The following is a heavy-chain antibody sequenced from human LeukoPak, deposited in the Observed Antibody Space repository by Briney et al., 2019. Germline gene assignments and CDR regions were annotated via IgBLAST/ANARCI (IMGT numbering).Heavy chain of an antibody. D-gene: IGHD3-10*01. CDR1: GFTFRNYW. V-gene: IGHV3-7*01. CDR3: ARGSRGWFGELLSDY. J-gene: IGHJ4*02. Sequence: PGGSLRLSCAASGFTFRNYWMSWIRQAPGRGLEWVANIKLDGTQKNYIQSVRGRSTISRDNSKNTLYLQMGSLRAEDMAVYYCARGSRGWFGELLSDYWGQGTLVTVSS. CDR2: IKLDGTQK.